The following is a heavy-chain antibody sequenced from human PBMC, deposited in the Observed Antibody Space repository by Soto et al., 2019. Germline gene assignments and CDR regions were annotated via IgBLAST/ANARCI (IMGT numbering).Heavy chain of an antibody. CDR3: ARGGLRFLDCAMDV. CDR2: IIPIFGST. CDR1: GGTFSSYA. D-gene: IGHD3-3*01. Sequence: QVQLVQSGAEVKKPGSSVKVSCKASGGTFSSYAIGWVRQAPGQGLEWMGGIIPIFGSTNYAQKFQGRVKITADESTSTAYMELSSLRSEDTAVYYCARGGLRFLDCAMDVWGQGTTVTVSS. J-gene: IGHJ6*02. V-gene: IGHV1-69*12.